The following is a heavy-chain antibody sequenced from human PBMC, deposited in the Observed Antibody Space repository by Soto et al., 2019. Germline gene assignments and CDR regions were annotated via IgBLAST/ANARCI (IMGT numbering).Heavy chain of an antibody. CDR3: ATSDGPLGDY. J-gene: IGHJ4*02. CDR2: INAGNGNT. CDR1: GYTFTYYA. Sequence: QVQLVQSGAEVKKPGASVKVSCKASGYTFTYYAMHWVRQAPGQRLEWMGWINAGNGNTKYSQKFQGRATITRDTSASTASMALSRLSSEDTAVSYCATSDGPLGDYWGQGTLVTVSS. D-gene: IGHD3-10*01. V-gene: IGHV1-3*01.